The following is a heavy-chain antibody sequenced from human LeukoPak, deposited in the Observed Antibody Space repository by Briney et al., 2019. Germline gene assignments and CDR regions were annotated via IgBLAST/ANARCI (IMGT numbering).Heavy chain of an antibody. CDR3: ARTYYYDSSGYRYRGAFDI. CDR2: INPNSGGT. Sequence: GASVKVSCKASGYTFTGYYMHWVRQAPGQGLEWMGWINPNSGGTNYAQKFQGRVTMTRDTSISTAYMELSRLGSDDTAVYYCARTYYYDSSGYRYRGAFDIWGQGTMVTVSS. D-gene: IGHD3-22*01. V-gene: IGHV1-2*02. CDR1: GYTFTGYY. J-gene: IGHJ3*02.